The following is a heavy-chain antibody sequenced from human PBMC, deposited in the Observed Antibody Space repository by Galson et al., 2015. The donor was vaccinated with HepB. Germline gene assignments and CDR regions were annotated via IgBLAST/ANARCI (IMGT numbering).Heavy chain of an antibody. CDR1: GFTFSSYA. Sequence: SLRLSCAASGFTFSSYAMHWVRQAPGKGLEWVAVISYDGSNKYYADSVKGRFTISRDNSKDTLYLQMNSLRAEDTAVYYCARDGALGAVAGDFDYWGQGTLVTVSP. V-gene: IGHV3-30-3*01. J-gene: IGHJ4*02. CDR3: ARDGALGAVAGDFDY. CDR2: ISYDGSNK. D-gene: IGHD6-19*01.